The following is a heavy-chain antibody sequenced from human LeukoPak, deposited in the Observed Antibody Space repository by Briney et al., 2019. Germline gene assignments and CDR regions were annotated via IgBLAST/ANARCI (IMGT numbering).Heavy chain of an antibody. J-gene: IGHJ4*02. CDR1: GYTFTSYD. CDR2: MSPNSGNT. D-gene: IGHD1-26*01. CDR3: ARVSGSYDSFDY. V-gene: IGHV1-8*01. Sequence: ASVKVSCEASGYTFTSYDINWVRQATGQGLEWMGWMSPNSGNTGYAQKFQGRVTMTSNTSISTAYMELSSLRSEDTAVYYCARVSGSYDSFDYWGQGTLVTVSS.